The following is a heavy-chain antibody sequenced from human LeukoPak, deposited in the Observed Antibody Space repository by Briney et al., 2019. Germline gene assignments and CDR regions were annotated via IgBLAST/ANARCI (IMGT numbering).Heavy chain of an antibody. D-gene: IGHD4-11*01. CDR3: AKELVTNHSHYYYYYMDV. CDR1: GFTFSSYD. Sequence: GGSLRLSCAASGFTFSSYDMHWVRQATGKGLEWVSAIGTAGDTYYPGSVKGRFTISRDNSKNTLYPQMNSLRAEDTAVYYCAKELVTNHSHYYYYYMDVWGKGTTVTVSS. V-gene: IGHV3-13*01. J-gene: IGHJ6*03. CDR2: IGTAGDT.